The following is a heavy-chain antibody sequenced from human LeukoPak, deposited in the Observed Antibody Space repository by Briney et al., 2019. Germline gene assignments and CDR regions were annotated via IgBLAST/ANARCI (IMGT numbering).Heavy chain of an antibody. V-gene: IGHV1-69*05. J-gene: IGHJ4*02. D-gene: IGHD6-13*01. CDR1: GGTFSSYA. CDR3: ARGFSWVQLQDY. Sequence: ASVKVSCKASGGTFSSYAISWVRQAPGQGLEWMGGIIPIFGTANYAQKFQGRVTITTDESTSTAYMELSSLRSEDTAVYYCARGFSWVQLQDYWGQGTLVTVSS. CDR2: IIPIFGTA.